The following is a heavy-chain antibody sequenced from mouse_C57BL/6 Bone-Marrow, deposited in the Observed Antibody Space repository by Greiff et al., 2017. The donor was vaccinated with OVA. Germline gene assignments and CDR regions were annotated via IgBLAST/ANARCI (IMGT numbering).Heavy chain of an antibody. V-gene: IGHV5-4*01. D-gene: IGHD2-2*01. Sequence: EVKLVESGGGLVKPGGSLKLSCAASGFTFSSYAMSWVRQTPEKRLEWVATISDGGSYTYYPDNVKGRFTISRDNAKNNLYLQMSHLKSEDTAMYYCAREGLVYWYFDVWGTGTTVTVSS. J-gene: IGHJ1*03. CDR3: AREGLVYWYFDV. CDR1: GFTFSSYA. CDR2: ISDGGSYT.